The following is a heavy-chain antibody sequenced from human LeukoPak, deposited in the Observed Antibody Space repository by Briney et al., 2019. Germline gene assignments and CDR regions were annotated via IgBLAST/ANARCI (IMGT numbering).Heavy chain of an antibody. Sequence: PSETLSLTCAVYGGSFSGYYWSWIRQPLGKGLEWIGEVNHSGSTNYNPSLKSRVTISVDTSKNQFSLKLSSVTAADTAVYYCARGGVSSASGDWFDPWGQGTLVTVSS. V-gene: IGHV4-34*01. CDR2: VNHSGST. CDR1: GGSFSGYY. D-gene: IGHD3-22*01. J-gene: IGHJ5*02. CDR3: ARGGVSSASGDWFDP.